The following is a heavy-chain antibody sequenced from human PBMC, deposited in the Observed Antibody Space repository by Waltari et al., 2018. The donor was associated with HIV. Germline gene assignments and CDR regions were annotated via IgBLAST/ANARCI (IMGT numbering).Heavy chain of an antibody. Sequence: QVQLVQSGAEVKTPGASLKVSCKASGQTFTSYDIHGVRQARGQGLEWMGWMNPNSGNTGYAQKFQGRVTMTRNASITTAYMELSSLRSEDTAVYFCARGIPAGRYETLTGQDYWGQGTLVTVSS. CDR3: ARGIPAGRYETLTGQDY. CDR1: GQTFTSYD. CDR2: MNPNSGNT. D-gene: IGHD3-9*01. V-gene: IGHV1-8*01. J-gene: IGHJ4*02.